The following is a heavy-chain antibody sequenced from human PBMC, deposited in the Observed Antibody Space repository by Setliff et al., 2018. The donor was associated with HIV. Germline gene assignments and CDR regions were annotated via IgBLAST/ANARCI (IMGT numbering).Heavy chain of an antibody. Sequence: SETLSLTCTVSGGSIINYLWHWFRQPPGKGLEWIGYIYATGRTDYNPSLYSRLTISVDTSKNQVSLNLTSVTTADTAVYYCARELYGGNSRPFDYWGQGALVTVSS. J-gene: IGHJ4*02. V-gene: IGHV4-59*01. CDR2: IYATGRT. D-gene: IGHD2-21*02. CDR1: GGSIINYL. CDR3: ARELYGGNSRPFDY.